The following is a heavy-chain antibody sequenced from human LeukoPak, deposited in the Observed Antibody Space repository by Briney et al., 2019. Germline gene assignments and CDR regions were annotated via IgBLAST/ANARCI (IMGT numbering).Heavy chain of an antibody. CDR1: GFTFSSYS. CDR2: ISSSSSYI. Sequence: GGSLRLSCAASGFTFSSYSMTWVRQAPGKGLEWVSSISSSSSYIYYADSVKGRFTISRDNAKNSLYLQMNSLRAEDTAVYYCARAGGYSGYDLFYWGQGTLVTVSS. CDR3: ARAGGYSGYDLFY. V-gene: IGHV3-21*01. J-gene: IGHJ4*02. D-gene: IGHD5-12*01.